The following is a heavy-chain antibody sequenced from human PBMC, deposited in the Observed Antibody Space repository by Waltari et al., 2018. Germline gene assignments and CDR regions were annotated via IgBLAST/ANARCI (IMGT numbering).Heavy chain of an antibody. J-gene: IGHJ4*02. D-gene: IGHD5-12*01. CDR2: IIPIFGTA. CDR3: ARDDGYNRHFDY. V-gene: IGHV1-69*01. Sequence: KASGGTFSSYAISWVRQAPGQGLEWMGGIIPIFGTANYAQKFQGRVTITADESTSTAYMELSSLRSEDTAVYYCARDDGYNRHFDYWGQGTLVTVSS. CDR1: GGTFSSYA.